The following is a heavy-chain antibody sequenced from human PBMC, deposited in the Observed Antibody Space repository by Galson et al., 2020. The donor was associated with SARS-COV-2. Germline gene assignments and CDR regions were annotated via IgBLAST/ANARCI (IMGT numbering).Heavy chain of an antibody. J-gene: IGHJ4*02. D-gene: IGHD6-13*01. CDR2: IWYDGSNK. CDR1: GFIFSSYG. Sequence: GGSLRLSCAASGFIFSSYGMHWVRQAPGKGLEWVAVIWYDGSNKYYADSVKGRFTISRDNSKNTLYLQMNSLRAEDTAVYYCARESDSSSWEKYYFDYWGQGTLVTVSS. V-gene: IGHV3-33*01. CDR3: ARESDSSSWEKYYFDY.